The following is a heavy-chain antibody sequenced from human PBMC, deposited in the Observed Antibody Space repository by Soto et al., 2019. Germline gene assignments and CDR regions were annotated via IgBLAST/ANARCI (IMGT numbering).Heavy chain of an antibody. CDR3: ARDKGSSTVVSGISQEGYFDS. CDR1: GFTFSIFG. CDR2: IWYDGSNA. J-gene: IGHJ4*02. Sequence: QVQLVESGGGVVQPGRSLRLSCAASGFTFSIFGMHWVRQAPGKGLEWAAIIWYDGSNAYYADSVRVRFTISRDNSKNTVYLQMNSLRAEDTAVYYCARDKGSSTVVSGISQEGYFDSWGQGTLVTVSS. V-gene: IGHV3-33*01. D-gene: IGHD6-19*01.